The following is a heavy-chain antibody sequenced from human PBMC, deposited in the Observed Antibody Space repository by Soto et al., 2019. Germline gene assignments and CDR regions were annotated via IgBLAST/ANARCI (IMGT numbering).Heavy chain of an antibody. CDR2: IWYDGSNK. D-gene: IGHD3-10*01. J-gene: IGHJ6*02. CDR1: GFTFSSYG. CDR3: ARNYGSGYGMDV. V-gene: IGHV3-33*01. Sequence: QVQLVESGGGVVQPGRSLRLSCAASGFTFSSYGMNWVRQAPGDGLEWVAVIWYDGSNKYYADSVKGRFTISRDNSKNTLYLQMNSLRAEDTAVYYCARNYGSGYGMDVWGQGTTVTVSS.